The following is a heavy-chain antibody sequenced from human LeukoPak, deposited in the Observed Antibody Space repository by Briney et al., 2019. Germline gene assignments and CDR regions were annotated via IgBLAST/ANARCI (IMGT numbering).Heavy chain of an antibody. CDR1: GFTFSSYA. J-gene: IGHJ3*02. D-gene: IGHD2-15*01. V-gene: IGHV3-23*01. CDR2: ISHSAYST. CDR3: AKSVAPYCSGGSCFDAFDM. Sequence: GGSLRLSCAASGFTFSSYAMSWVRQAPGKGLEWVSAISHSAYSTYYADSVKGRFTISRDNSKNTLYLQMNSLRAEDTAVYYCAKSVAPYCSGGSCFDAFDMWGQGTMVTVSS.